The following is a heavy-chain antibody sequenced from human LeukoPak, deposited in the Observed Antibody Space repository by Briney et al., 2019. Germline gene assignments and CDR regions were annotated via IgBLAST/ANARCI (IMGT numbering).Heavy chain of an antibody. Sequence: SETLSLTCTVSGGSISSGGYYWSWIRQHPGKGLEWIGYIYYSGSTYYNPSLKSRVTISVDTSKNQFSLKLSSVTAADTAVYYCARGRWEMATRNAFDIWGQGTMVTVSS. CDR3: ARGRWEMATRNAFDI. CDR2: IYYSGST. V-gene: IGHV4-31*03. J-gene: IGHJ3*02. D-gene: IGHD5-24*01. CDR1: GGSISSGGYY.